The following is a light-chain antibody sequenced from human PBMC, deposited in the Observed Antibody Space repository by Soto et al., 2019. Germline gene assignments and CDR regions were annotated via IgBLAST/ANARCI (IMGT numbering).Light chain of an antibody. CDR2: AAS. CDR1: QTISIF. CDR3: QQSYSTPLT. V-gene: IGKV1-39*01. Sequence: DIQMTQSPSSLSASVGDRVTITCRASQTISIFLNWYQQKPGKAPKVLIYAASSLQSGVPSRFSGSGSGTDFTLTISSLQPEDFATYYCQQSYSTPLTFGGGTKVEIK. J-gene: IGKJ4*01.